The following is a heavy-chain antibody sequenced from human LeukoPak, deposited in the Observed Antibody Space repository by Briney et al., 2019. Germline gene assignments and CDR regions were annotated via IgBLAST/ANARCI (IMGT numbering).Heavy chain of an antibody. CDR3: ARHPEGRTTGYQLDY. CDR2: IYYSGST. D-gene: IGHD2-2*01. Sequence: SETLSLTCSVSGGSISSSSYHWGWIRQPPGKGLEWIGYIYYSGSTNYNPSLKSRVTISVDPSKTRFSLKLSSVTAADTAVYYCARHPEGRTTGYQLDYWGQGTLVTVSS. CDR1: GGSISSSSYH. V-gene: IGHV4-61*05. J-gene: IGHJ4*02.